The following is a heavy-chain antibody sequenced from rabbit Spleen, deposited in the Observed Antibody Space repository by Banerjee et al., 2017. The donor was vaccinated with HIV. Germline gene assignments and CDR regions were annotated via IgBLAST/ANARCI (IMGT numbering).Heavy chain of an antibody. CDR1: GFTISISDW. Sequence: QEQLEESGGDLVKPGASLTLTCTASGFTISISDWIYWVRQAPGKGLEWIGYIDPVFGSTHYASWAKGRFTISKTSSTTVTLQMTSLTVADTATYFCAREKSGNQGYDWWGQGTLVTVS. D-gene: IGHD6-1*01. V-gene: IGHV1S45*01. CDR2: IDPVFGST. CDR3: AREKSGNQGYDW. J-gene: IGHJ6*01.